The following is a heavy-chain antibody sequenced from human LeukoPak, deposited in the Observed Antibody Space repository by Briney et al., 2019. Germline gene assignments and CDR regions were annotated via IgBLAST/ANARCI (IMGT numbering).Heavy chain of an antibody. D-gene: IGHD4-11*01. CDR1: GFTFSHYG. Sequence: GTSLRLSCAAAGFTFSHYGMHWVRQAPGKGLEWVAVIWSEGTNKYYAASVKGRFTISRDDPDNTIYLQMNSLRPDDTGVYYCAKDAERGFDYSNSLQYWGQGTPVTVST. J-gene: IGHJ4*02. CDR3: AKDAERGFDYSNSLQY. V-gene: IGHV3-33*06. CDR2: IWSEGTNK.